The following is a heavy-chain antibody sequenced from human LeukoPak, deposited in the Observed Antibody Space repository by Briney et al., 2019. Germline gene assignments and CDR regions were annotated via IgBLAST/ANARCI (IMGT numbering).Heavy chain of an antibody. J-gene: IGHJ4*02. CDR1: GFSFSTYT. D-gene: IGHD3-10*01. CDR2: ISSSSSYI. V-gene: IGHV3-21*01. CDR3: VREPDITLPRGVSLKFDS. Sequence: PGGSLRLSCAASGFSFSTYTMNWVRQAPGKGLEGVSSISSSSSYIFYADSVKGRFTISRDNAKNSLYLQMNSLRAEDTAVYYCVREPDITLPRGVSLKFDSWGQGTLVTVSS.